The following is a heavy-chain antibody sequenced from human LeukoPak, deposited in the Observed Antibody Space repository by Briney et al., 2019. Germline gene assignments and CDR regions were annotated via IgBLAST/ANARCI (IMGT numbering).Heavy chain of an antibody. V-gene: IGHV4-59*01. CDR1: GGSFSGYY. CDR3: ARDRPYYYGSGSYYDGFDS. CDR2: IYHSGST. D-gene: IGHD3-10*01. J-gene: IGHJ4*02. Sequence: SETLSLTCVVYGGSFSGYYWSWIRQPPGKGLEWIGYIYHSGSTNYNPSLKSRVTISLDTSKNQFSLKLSSVTAADTAVYYCARDRPYYYGSGSYYDGFDSWGQGTLVTVSS.